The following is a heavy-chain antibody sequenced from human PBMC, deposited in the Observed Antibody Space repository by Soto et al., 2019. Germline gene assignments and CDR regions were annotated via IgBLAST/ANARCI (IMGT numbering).Heavy chain of an antibody. CDR2: INHSGSP. J-gene: IGHJ6*02. CDR1: GSLPVWSLSTCF. Sequence: KTSETLSLTCAFSGSLPVWSLSTCFWSWIRQPPGKGLEWIGEINHSGSPNYSPSLKSRVTISFDTSKNQFSLNLTSVTAADTAVYYCARARFSQWSQDYYGLDVWGQGTTVTVSS. D-gene: IGHD3-3*01. V-gene: IGHV4-34*01. CDR3: ARARFSQWSQDYYGLDV.